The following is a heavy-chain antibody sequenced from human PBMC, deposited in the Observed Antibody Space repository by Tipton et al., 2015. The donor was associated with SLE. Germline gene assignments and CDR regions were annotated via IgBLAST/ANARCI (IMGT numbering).Heavy chain of an antibody. V-gene: IGHV4-59*11. D-gene: IGHD3-10*01. Sequence: TLSLTCTVSGGSISSHYWSWIRQPPGKGLEWIGYIYYSGSTNYNPSLKSRVTISVDTSKNQFSLKLSSVTAADTAVYYCARDPGRYYGSGSYSYYYYYMDVWGKGTTVTVSS. CDR3: ARDPGRYYGSGSYSYYYYYMDV. CDR1: GGSISSHY. J-gene: IGHJ6*03. CDR2: IYYSGST.